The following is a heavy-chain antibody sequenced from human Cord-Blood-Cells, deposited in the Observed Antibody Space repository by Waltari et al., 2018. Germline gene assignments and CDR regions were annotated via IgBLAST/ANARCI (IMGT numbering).Heavy chain of an antibody. CDR2: ISSSGSTI. CDR3: ARDRGAGDGY. V-gene: IGHV3-48*03. Sequence: EVQLVESGGGLVKSVGPLRLSCAASRFTCSSYVNMWVRQAPGKGLEWVSNISSSGSTIYYADSVKGRFTISRDNAKNSLYLQMNSLRAEDTAVYYCARDRGAGDGYWGQGTLVTVSS. D-gene: IGHD7-27*01. CDR1: RFTCSSYV. J-gene: IGHJ4*02.